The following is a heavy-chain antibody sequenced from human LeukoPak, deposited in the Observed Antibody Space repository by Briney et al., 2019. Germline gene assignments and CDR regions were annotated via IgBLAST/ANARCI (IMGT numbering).Heavy chain of an antibody. Sequence: SETLSLTCTVSGGSISSSSHSWGWIRQPPGKGLEWIGSIYYSGSTYYNPSLKSRVTISVDTSKNQFSLKLSSLTAADTAVYYCARHAYYDFWSAYTIPGDYWGQGTLVTVSS. CDR3: ARHAYYDFWSAYTIPGDY. D-gene: IGHD3-3*01. V-gene: IGHV4-39*01. J-gene: IGHJ4*02. CDR2: IYYSGST. CDR1: GGSISSSSHS.